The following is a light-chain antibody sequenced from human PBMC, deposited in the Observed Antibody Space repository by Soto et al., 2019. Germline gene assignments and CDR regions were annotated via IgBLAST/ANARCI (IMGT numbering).Light chain of an antibody. CDR2: GTS. Sequence: EIVLTQSPGTLSLSPGERATLSCRASQSVNSSYLAWYQQKPGQAPKLLIYGTSISATGIPDRFSSSGSGTDFTLTISSLESADFALYYCQQYGGSLRTFGQGTKMEIK. CDR1: QSVNSSY. J-gene: IGKJ1*01. CDR3: QQYGGSLRT. V-gene: IGKV3-20*01.